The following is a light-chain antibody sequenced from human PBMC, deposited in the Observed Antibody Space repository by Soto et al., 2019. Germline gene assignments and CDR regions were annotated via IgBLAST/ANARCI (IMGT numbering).Light chain of an antibody. V-gene: IGKV3D-20*02. Sequence: EIVLTQSPGTLSLSPGERATLSFRASQSVSSSYLAWYQQKPGQAPRLLIYGASSRATGIPDRFSGSGSGTDFTLTISSLEPEDFAVYYCQQRSNWPSITFGQGTRLEI. CDR1: QSVSSSY. CDR3: QQRSNWPSIT. J-gene: IGKJ5*01. CDR2: GAS.